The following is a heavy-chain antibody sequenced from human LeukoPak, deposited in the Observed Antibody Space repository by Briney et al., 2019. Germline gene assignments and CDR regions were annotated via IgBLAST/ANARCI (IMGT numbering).Heavy chain of an antibody. J-gene: IGHJ4*02. CDR1: GFTFRTST. CDR3: ARGGGCLNF. CDR2: ITSRGAYM. Sequence: PGGTLRLSSAASGFTFRTSTMNWVRQAPGKGLELVSSITSRGAYMFHVDSVKGRFTISRDNANNSLFLQLSSLRAEDTAVYYCARGGGCLNFWGEGSLVTVSP. V-gene: IGHV3-21*06. D-gene: IGHD1-26*01.